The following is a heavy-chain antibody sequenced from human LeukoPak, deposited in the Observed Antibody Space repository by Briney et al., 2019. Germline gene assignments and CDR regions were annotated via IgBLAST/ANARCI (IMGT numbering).Heavy chain of an antibody. CDR2: LSYSGST. J-gene: IGHJ4*02. V-gene: IGHV4-39*01. Sequence: SETLSLTCTVSGGSISSSNSYWGWIRQPPGKGLEWIGTLSYSGSTYYNPSLKSRITISVDTSKSQFSLRLSSVTAADTALYYCGTHIQGANVCDYWGQGTLVTVPS. CDR3: GTHIQGANVCDY. D-gene: IGHD5-18*01. CDR1: GGSISSSNSY.